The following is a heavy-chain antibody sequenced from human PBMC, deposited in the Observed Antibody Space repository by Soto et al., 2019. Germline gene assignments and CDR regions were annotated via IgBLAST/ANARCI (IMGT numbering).Heavy chain of an antibody. CDR2: INHSGST. V-gene: IGHV4-34*01. Sequence: PSETLSLTCAVYGGSFSGYYWSWIRQPPGKGLEWIGEINHSGSTNYNPSLKSRVTISVDTSKNQFSLKLSSVTAADTAVYYCARGLSRWFGVVTGVDAFDIWGQGTMVTVSS. CDR1: GGSFSGYY. D-gene: IGHD3-3*01. J-gene: IGHJ3*02. CDR3: ARGLSRWFGVVTGVDAFDI.